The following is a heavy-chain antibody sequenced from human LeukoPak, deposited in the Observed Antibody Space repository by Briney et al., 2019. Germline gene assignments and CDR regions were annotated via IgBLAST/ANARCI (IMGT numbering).Heavy chain of an antibody. J-gene: IGHJ4*02. CDR2: ISGYSGNT. V-gene: IGHV1-18*01. CDR1: GYIFTNYG. Sequence: ASVKVSCKASGYIFTNYGISWVRQAPGQGLEWMGWISGYSGNTNYAQSLQGRVTMTTDTSSSTAYMELRSLRSDDTAVYCCARDAEYRSGWFDYWGQGTLVTVSS. CDR3: ARDAEYRSGWFDY. D-gene: IGHD6-19*01.